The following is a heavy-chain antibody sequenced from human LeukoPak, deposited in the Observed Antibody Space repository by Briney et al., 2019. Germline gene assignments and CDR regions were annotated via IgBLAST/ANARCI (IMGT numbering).Heavy chain of an antibody. V-gene: IGHV6-1*01. CDR1: GDSVSSNSAA. CDR2: TYYRSKWYN. CDR3: ARGVLLWLGLYGMDV. Sequence: SQTLSLTCALSGDSVSSNSAAWNWLRQSPSSGLEWLGRTYYRSKWYNDYAVSVKSRITINPDTSKNQFPLQLNSVTPEDTAVYYCARGVLLWLGLYGMDVWGQGTTVTVSS. J-gene: IGHJ6*02. D-gene: IGHD3-10*01.